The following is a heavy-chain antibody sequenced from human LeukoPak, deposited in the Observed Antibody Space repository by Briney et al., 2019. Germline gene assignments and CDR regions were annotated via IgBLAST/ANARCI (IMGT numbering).Heavy chain of an antibody. CDR3: ARSNLGQLDY. J-gene: IGHJ4*02. CDR2: ISYDGSNK. Sequence: GRSLRLPCAASGFTFSSYAMHWVRQAPGKGLEWVAVISYDGSNKYYADSVKGRFTISRDNSKNTLYLQMNSLRAEDTAVYYCARSNLGQLDYWGQGTLVTVSS. V-gene: IGHV3-30*04. D-gene: IGHD1-14*01. CDR1: GFTFSSYA.